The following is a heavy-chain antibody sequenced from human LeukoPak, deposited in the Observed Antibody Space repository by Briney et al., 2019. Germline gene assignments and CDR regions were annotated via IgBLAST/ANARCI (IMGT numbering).Heavy chain of an antibody. CDR3: ARGRDYDILTAHGGFDY. CDR1: GGSINSYY. CDR2: IYYSGST. Sequence: SETLSLTCTVSGGSINSYYWSWIRQPPGKGLEWIWYIYYSGSTNYNPSLKSRVTISVDTSKNQFSLKLSSVTAADTAVYYCARGRDYDILTAHGGFDYWGQGTLVTVSS. J-gene: IGHJ4*02. V-gene: IGHV4-59*01. D-gene: IGHD3-9*01.